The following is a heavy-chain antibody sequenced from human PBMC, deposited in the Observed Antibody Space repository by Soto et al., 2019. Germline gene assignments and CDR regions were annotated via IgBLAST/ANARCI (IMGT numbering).Heavy chain of an antibody. V-gene: IGHV3-15*07. J-gene: IGHJ3*02. Sequence: WVSLRRSWAASGCTFSNAWMNWVRQAPGKWLEWGGRIKSKTDGGTTDYAAPVKGRFTISRADSKHTLYLQMNSLKTEDTAVHYRTTGLTRLAAFDIWGQRTMVTVSS. CDR1: GCTFSNAW. CDR3: TTGLTRLAAFDI. D-gene: IGHD6-6*01. CDR2: IKSKTDGGTT.